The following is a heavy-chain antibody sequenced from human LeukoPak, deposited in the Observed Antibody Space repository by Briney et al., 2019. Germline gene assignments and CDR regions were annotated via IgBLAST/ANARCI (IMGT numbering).Heavy chain of an antibody. CDR2: INHSGST. CDR3: ARQDDYDSSGYVGYYFDY. J-gene: IGHJ4*02. CDR1: GGSFSGYY. D-gene: IGHD3-22*01. V-gene: IGHV4-34*01. Sequence: PSETLSLTCAVYGGSFSGYYWNWIRQPPGKGLDWIGEINHSGSTNYNPSLKSRVTISVDTSKNQFSLKLSSVTAADTAVYYCARQDDYDSSGYVGYYFDYWGQGTLVTVSS.